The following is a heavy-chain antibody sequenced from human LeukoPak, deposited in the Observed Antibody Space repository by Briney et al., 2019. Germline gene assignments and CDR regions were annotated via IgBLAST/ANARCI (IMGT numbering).Heavy chain of an antibody. J-gene: IGHJ4*02. CDR2: INAGNGNT. D-gene: IGHD2-15*01. Sequence: ASVKVSCKASGYTFTSYAMHWVRQAPGQRLEWMGWINAGNGNTKYSQKFQGRVTITRDTSASTAYMELSSLRSEDTAVYYCARDSRYCSGGNCYDLPDYWGQGTLVTVSS. CDR3: ARDSRYCSGGNCYDLPDY. V-gene: IGHV1-3*01. CDR1: GYTFTSYA.